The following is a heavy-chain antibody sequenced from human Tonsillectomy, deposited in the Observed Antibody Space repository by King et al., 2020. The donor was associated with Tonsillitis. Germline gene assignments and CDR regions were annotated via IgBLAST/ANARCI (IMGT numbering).Heavy chain of an antibody. V-gene: IGHV3-15*01. J-gene: IGHJ4*02. Sequence: VQLVESGGGLVKPGGSLRLSCAASGFTFNNAWMSWVRQAPGKGLEWVGRIKSKTDGGTTDYAAPVKGRFSISRDDSKNTLYLQMNSLKTEDTAVYYCTAGILWFESSKSTYYFDYWGQGTLVTVSS. D-gene: IGHD3-10*01. CDR1: GFTFNNAW. CDR2: IKSKTDGGTT. CDR3: TAGILWFESSKSTYYFDY.